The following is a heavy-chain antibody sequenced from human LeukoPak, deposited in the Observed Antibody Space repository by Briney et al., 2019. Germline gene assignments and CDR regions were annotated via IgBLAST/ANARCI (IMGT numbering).Heavy chain of an antibody. V-gene: IGHV3-11*04. CDR1: GFTFSDYY. CDR2: ISSRGNTI. J-gene: IGHJ5*02. D-gene: IGHD3-16*01. Sequence: GRSLRLSCAASGFTFSDYYMSWIRQAPGKGLEWISYISSRGNTIYYADSVKGRFTISRDNAKNSLYLQMNSLRAEDTAVYYCARETWGQISAWGQGTLVTVSS. CDR3: ARETWGQISA.